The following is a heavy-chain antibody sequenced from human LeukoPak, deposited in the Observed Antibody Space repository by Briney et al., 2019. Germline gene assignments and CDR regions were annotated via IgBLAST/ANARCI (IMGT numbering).Heavy chain of an antibody. CDR2: INSDGSST. J-gene: IGHJ4*02. V-gene: IGHV3-74*01. D-gene: IGHD3-10*01. Sequence: GGSLRLSCAASRFTFSTYWMHWVRQAPGKGLVWVSRINSDGSSTDYADSVKGRFTISRDNAKKSLYLQMNGLRAEDTAVYYCARVSSGSGTYYPQYFDYWGQGTLVTVSS. CDR3: ARVSSGSGTYYPQYFDY. CDR1: RFTFSTYW.